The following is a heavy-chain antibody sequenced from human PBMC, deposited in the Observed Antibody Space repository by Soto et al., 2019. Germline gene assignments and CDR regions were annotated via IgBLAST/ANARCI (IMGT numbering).Heavy chain of an antibody. CDR1: GYTLTELS. D-gene: IGHD3-16*01. CDR3: ATMAGGRRDFDY. Sequence: ASVKVSCKVSGYTLTELSMHWVRQAPGKGLEWMGGFDPEDGETIYAQKFQGRVTMTEDTSTDTAYMELSSLRSEDTAVYYCATMAGGRRDFDYWGQGTLVTVSS. V-gene: IGHV1-24*01. J-gene: IGHJ4*02. CDR2: FDPEDGET.